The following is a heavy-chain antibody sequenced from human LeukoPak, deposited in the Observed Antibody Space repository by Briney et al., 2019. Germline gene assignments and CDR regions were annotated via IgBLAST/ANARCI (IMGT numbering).Heavy chain of an antibody. CDR1: GYTFTGYY. D-gene: IGHD5-12*01. CDR2: INPNSGGT. Sequence: GASVKVSCKASGYTFTGYYMHWVRQAPGQGLEWMGWINPNSGGTNYAQKFQGRVTMTRDTSISTAYMELSRLRSDDTAVYYCARDYSGYDYFPDYYYSMDVWGQGTTVTVSS. V-gene: IGHV1-2*02. J-gene: IGHJ6*02. CDR3: ARDYSGYDYFPDYYYSMDV.